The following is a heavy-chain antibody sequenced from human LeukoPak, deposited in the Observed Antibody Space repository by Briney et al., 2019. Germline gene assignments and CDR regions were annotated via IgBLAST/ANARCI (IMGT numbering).Heavy chain of an antibody. J-gene: IGHJ6*03. CDR1: GFTFSSYE. V-gene: IGHV3-48*03. CDR3: ARDFGYCSSTSCQERVYYMDV. D-gene: IGHD2-2*01. CDR2: ISSSGSTI. Sequence: PGGSLRLSCATSGFTFSSYEMNWVRQAPGKGLEWVSYISSSGSTIYYADSVKGRFTISRDNAKNSLYLQMNSLRAEDTAVYYCARDFGYCSSTSCQERVYYMDVWGKGTTVTISS.